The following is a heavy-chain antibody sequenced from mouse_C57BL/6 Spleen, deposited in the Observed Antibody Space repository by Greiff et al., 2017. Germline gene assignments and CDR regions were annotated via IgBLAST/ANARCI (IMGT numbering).Heavy chain of an antibody. CDR1: GFSLTSYG. V-gene: IGHV2-6*01. D-gene: IGHD2-5*01. Sequence: VKLMESGPGLVAPSQSLSITCTVSGFSLTSYGVDWVRQSPGKGLEWLGVIWGVGSTNYNSALKSRLSISKDNSKSQVFLKMNSLQTDDTAMYYCASVHSNLPYWGQGTLVTVSA. CDR3: ASVHSNLPY. J-gene: IGHJ3*01. CDR2: IWGVGST.